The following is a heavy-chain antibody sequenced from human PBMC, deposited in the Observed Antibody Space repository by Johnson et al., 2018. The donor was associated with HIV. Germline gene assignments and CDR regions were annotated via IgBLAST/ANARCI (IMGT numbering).Heavy chain of an antibody. J-gene: IGHJ3*02. D-gene: IGHD3-10*01. CDR3: AGGYGSGSGDAFAI. CDR1: GFTFSSSA. Sequence: VQLVESGGGLVQPGGSLRLSCAASGFTFSSSAMHWVHQAPGKGLEWVSVISTSGDTVLYTDSVKGRFTISRDNAKNSLYLQMNSLRAEDTAVYYCAGGYGSGSGDAFAIWRQGTMVSVSS. V-gene: IGHV3-62*04. CDR2: ISTSGDTV.